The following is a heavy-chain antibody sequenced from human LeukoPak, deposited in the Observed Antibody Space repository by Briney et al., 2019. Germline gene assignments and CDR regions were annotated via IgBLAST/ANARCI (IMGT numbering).Heavy chain of an antibody. CDR2: IYTTGST. V-gene: IGHV4-61*02. CDR1: GGSISSDSYY. CDR3: ARGPYCSTIHRSGCYMDV. Sequence: SQTLSLTCTVSGGSISSDSYYWSWIRQPAGKGLEWIGRIYTTGSTNYNPSLKSRVTISIDTSKNQFSLKLSSVTAADTAAYYCARGPYCSTIHRSGCYMDVWGKGTTVTVSS. D-gene: IGHD2-2*01. J-gene: IGHJ6*03.